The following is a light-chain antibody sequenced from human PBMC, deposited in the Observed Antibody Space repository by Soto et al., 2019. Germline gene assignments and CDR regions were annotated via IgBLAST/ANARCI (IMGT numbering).Light chain of an antibody. Sequence: DIQMTQSPSSLSASVGDRVTITCRASQSISSYLNWYQQKPGQDPKLLIYAASSLQSGVLSRFSCSGSGTDFTLTISSLQPEDFATYYGQQSYSTPALTFGGGTKVEIK. CDR2: AAS. J-gene: IGKJ4*01. V-gene: IGKV1-39*01. CDR3: QQSYSTPALT. CDR1: QSISSY.